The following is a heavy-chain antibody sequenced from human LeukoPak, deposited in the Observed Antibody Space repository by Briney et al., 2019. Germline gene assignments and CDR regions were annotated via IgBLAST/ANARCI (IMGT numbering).Heavy chain of an antibody. CDR1: GGSISSYY. J-gene: IGHJ1*01. D-gene: IGHD3-16*02. V-gene: IGHV4-59*01. Sequence: PSETLSLTCTVSGGSISSYYWSWIRQPPGKGLEWIGYIYYSGSTNYNPSLKSRVTISVDTSKNQFSLKLSSVTAADTAVYYCASSSDDYVWGSYRQEYFQHWGQGTLVTVSS. CDR3: ASSSDDYVWGSYRQEYFQH. CDR2: IYYSGST.